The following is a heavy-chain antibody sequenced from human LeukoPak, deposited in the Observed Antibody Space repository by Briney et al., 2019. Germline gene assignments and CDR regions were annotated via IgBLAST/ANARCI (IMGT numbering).Heavy chain of an antibody. CDR1: GFTFSSYW. V-gene: IGHV3-7*01. CDR2: MKQDGSEK. Sequence: GGSLRVSCAASGFTFSSYWMSWVRQAPGKGLEWVANMKQDGSEKYYVDSVKGRFTISRDNAENSLYLQMNSLRAEDTAVYYCARDQQWLVPRYYYYGMDVWGQGTTVTVSS. J-gene: IGHJ6*02. CDR3: ARDQQWLVPRYYYYGMDV. D-gene: IGHD6-19*01.